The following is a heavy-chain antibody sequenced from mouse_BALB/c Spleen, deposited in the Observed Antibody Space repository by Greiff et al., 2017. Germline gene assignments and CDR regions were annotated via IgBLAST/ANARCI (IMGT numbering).Heavy chain of an antibody. V-gene: IGHV6-6*02. D-gene: IGHD1-1*01. CDR3: ARPYYGSSLAY. CDR1: GFTFSNYW. CDR2: IRLKSNNYAT. J-gene: IGHJ3*01. Sequence: EVQLVESGGGLVQPGGSMKLSCVASGFTFSNYWMNWVRQSPEKGLEWVAEIRLKSNNYATHYAESVKGRFTISRDDSKSSVYLQMNNLRAEDTGIYYCARPYYGSSLAYWGQGTLVTVSA.